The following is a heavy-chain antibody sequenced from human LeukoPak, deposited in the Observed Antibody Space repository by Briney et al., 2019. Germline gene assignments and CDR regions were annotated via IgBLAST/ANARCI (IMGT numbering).Heavy chain of an antibody. CDR1: GGSISSSNW. J-gene: IGHJ6*03. D-gene: IGHD4-17*01. CDR3: AKAGDYGDYGYYYYMDV. Sequence: PSETLSLTCAVSGGSISSSNWWSWVRQPPGKGLEWIGEIYHSGSTNYNPSLKSRVTISVDKSKNQFSLKLSSVTAADTAVYYCAKAGDYGDYGYYYYMDVWGKGTTVTVSS. V-gene: IGHV4-4*02. CDR2: IYHSGST.